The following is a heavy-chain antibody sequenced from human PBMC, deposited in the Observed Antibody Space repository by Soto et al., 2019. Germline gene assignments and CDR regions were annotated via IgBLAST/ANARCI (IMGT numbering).Heavy chain of an antibody. Sequence: EVEVLESGGGLVQPGGSMRLSCAGSGFTFSNYVMSWVRRGQGKGLEWVSAISGSSDGTYYLDAVKGRFTISRDNSKNTLYLQMSGLRAEDTAIYYCAKGSSAGRPYYFDYWGQGTLVTVSS. V-gene: IGHV3-23*01. CDR2: ISGSSDGT. CDR3: AKGSSAGRPYYFDY. CDR1: GFTFSNYV. J-gene: IGHJ4*02. D-gene: IGHD3-10*01.